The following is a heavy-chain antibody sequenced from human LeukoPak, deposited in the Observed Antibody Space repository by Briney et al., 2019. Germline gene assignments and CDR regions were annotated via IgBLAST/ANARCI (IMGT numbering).Heavy chain of an antibody. CDR1: GFTFSSNV. CDR2: IPASGDST. D-gene: IGHD3-9*01. J-gene: IGHJ6*02. Sequence: PGGSLRLSCVASGFTFSSNVMIWVRQAPGKGLEWVSSIPASGDSTYYADSVKGRFTISRDNSKNTLYLQMNSLRAEDTAVYYCAKDRGMLYFLLYGMDVWGQGTTVTVSS. CDR3: AKDRGMLYFLLYGMDV. V-gene: IGHV3-23*01.